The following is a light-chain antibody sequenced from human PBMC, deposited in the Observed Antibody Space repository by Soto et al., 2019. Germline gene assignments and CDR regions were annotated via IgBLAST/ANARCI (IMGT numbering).Light chain of an antibody. Sequence: QSVLTQPPSASGSPGQSVTISCTGTSSDVGDYNYVSWYQQHPGRAPKLMIYEVSKRPSGVPDRFSGSKSGNTASLTVSGLQAEDGADYYCSSYAGSNNLYVFGTGTKVTVL. CDR1: SSDVGDYNY. J-gene: IGLJ1*01. V-gene: IGLV2-8*01. CDR3: SSYAGSNNLYV. CDR2: EVS.